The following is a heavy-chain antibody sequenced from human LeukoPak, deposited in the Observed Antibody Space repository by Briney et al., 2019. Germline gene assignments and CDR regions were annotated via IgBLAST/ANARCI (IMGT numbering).Heavy chain of an antibody. D-gene: IGHD3-16*01. CDR3: RYTFGP. J-gene: IGHJ5*02. V-gene: IGHV3-30-3*01. CDR1: GFTFSSYA. CDR2: ISYDGSNK. Sequence: PGGSLRLSCAASGFTFSSYAMHWVRQAPGKGLEWVAVISYDGSNKYYADSVKGRFTISRDNSKNTLYLQMNSLRAEDTAVYYCRYTFGPWGQGTLVTVSS.